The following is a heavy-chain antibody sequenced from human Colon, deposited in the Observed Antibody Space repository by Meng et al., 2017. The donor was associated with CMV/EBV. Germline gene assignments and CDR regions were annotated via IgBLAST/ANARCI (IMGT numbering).Heavy chain of an antibody. J-gene: IGHJ6*02. CDR1: GYTFTGYY. CDR3: ARAEYSSSSGGSEYYYYYDMDV. CDR2: INPNSGGT. Sequence: ASVKVSCKASGYTFTGYYMHWVRQAPGQGLEWMGWINPNSGGTNYAQKFQGRVTMTRDTSISTAYMELSRLRSDDTAVYYCARAEYSSSSGGSEYYYYYDMDVWGQGTTVTVSS. V-gene: IGHV1-2*02. D-gene: IGHD6-6*01.